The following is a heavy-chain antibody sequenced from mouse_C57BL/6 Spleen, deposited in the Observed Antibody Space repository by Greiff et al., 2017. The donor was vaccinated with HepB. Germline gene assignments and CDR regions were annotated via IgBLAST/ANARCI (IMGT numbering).Heavy chain of an antibody. CDR3: ARGGIYYGNDGYFDV. V-gene: IGHV1-7*01. J-gene: IGHJ1*03. D-gene: IGHD2-2*01. CDR2: INPSSGYT. Sequence: QVQLQQSGAELAKPGDSVKLSCKASGYTFTSYWMHWVNQRPGQGLEWIGYINPSSGYTKYKQKFKDKATLTADKASSTAYMQLSSLTYEDSAVYYCARGGIYYGNDGYFDVWGTGTTVTVSS. CDR1: GYTFTSYW.